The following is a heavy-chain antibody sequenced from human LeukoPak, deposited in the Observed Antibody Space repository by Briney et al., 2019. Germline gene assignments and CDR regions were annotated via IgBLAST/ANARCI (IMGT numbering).Heavy chain of an antibody. J-gene: IGHJ6*02. CDR3: ARGFTIQLQDNYYYYYDMDV. CDR2: IYYSGST. V-gene: IGHV4-31*03. CDR1: GGSISSGGYY. Sequence: SQTLSLTCTVSGGSISSGGYYWSWIRQHPGKGLEWIGYIYYSGSTYYNPSLKSRVTISVDTSKNQFSLKLSSVTAADTAVYYCARGFTIQLQDNYYYYYDMDVWGQGTTVTVSS. D-gene: IGHD5-18*01.